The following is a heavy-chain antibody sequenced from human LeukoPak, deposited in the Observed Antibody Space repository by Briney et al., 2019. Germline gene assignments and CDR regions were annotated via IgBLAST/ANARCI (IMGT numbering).Heavy chain of an antibody. CDR1: GFTFSSYA. J-gene: IGHJ4*02. D-gene: IGHD7-27*01. Sequence: GGSLRLSCAASGFTFSSYAMSWVRQAPGKGLEWVSTITTSGGNTYYADSVKGRFTVSRDNSKNTLFLQMNSLRAEDTAVYYCAKDGGLWVSAHWGDSWGRGTLVTVSS. CDR3: AKDGGLWVSAHWGDS. CDR2: ITTSGGNT. V-gene: IGHV3-23*01.